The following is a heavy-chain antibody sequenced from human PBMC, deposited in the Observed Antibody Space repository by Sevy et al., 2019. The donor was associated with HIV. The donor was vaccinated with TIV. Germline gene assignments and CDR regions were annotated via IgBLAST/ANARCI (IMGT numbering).Heavy chain of an antibody. CDR3: ARKVLRFLEWSSMDV. J-gene: IGHJ6*02. Sequence: GGSLRLSCAASGFTFSDYYMSWIRQAPGKGLEWVSYISSSGSTIYYADSVKGRFTISRDNAKNSLYLQMNSLRAEDTAVYYCARKVLRFLEWSSMDVWGQGTTVTVSS. CDR1: GFTFSDYY. CDR2: ISSSGSTI. V-gene: IGHV3-11*01. D-gene: IGHD3-3*01.